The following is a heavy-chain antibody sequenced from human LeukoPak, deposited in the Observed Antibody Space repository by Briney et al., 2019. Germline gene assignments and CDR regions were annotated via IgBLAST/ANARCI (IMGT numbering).Heavy chain of an antibody. V-gene: IGHV3-66*01. D-gene: IGHD1-20*01. J-gene: IGHJ5*02. Sequence: GGSLRLSCAASGFTFSSYWMSWVRQAPGKGLEWVSVIYSGGSTYYADSVKGRFTISRDNSKNTLYLQMNSLRAEDTAVYYCARSTDNWNDGKWFDPWGQGTLVTVSS. CDR2: IYSGGST. CDR1: GFTFSSYW. CDR3: ARSTDNWNDGKWFDP.